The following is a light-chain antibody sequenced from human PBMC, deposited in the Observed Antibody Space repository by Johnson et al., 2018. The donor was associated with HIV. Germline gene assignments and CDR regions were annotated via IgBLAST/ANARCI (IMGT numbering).Light chain of an antibody. CDR1: SSNIGNNY. J-gene: IGLJ1*01. V-gene: IGLV1-51*02. CDR3: GTWDSSLSAGV. CDR2: ENN. Sequence: QSVLTQPPSVSAAPGQKVTISCSGSSSNIGNNYVSWYQQLPGSAPKLLIYENNKRPSGIPYRFSGSRSGTSATLGITGLQTEDDADYYCGTWDSSLSAGVFGTGTKVTVL.